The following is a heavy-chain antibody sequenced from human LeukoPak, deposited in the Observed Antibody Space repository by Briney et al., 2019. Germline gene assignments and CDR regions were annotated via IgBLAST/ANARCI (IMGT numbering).Heavy chain of an antibody. J-gene: IGHJ6*04. D-gene: IGHD5-24*01. V-gene: IGHV4-34*01. Sequence: SETLSLTCAVYGGSFSGYYWSWIRQPPGKGLEWIGEINHSGSTYYNPSLKSRVTISVDTSKNRFSLKLSSVTAADTAVYYCARDGVPRGMDVWGKGTTVTVSS. CDR1: GGSFSGYY. CDR3: ARDGVPRGMDV. CDR2: INHSGST.